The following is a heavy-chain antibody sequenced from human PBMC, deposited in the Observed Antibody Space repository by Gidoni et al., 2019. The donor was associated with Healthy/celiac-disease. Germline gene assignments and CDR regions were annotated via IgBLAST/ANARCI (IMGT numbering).Heavy chain of an antibody. CDR3: ARAGGDRLVDY. V-gene: IGHV4-34*01. Sequence: QVQLQQWGAGLLKPSETLSLTCAVYGGSFSGYYWSWIRQPPGKGLEWIGEINHSGSTNYNPSLKSRVTISVDTSKNQFSLKLSSVTAADTAVYYCARAGGDRLVDYWGQGTLVTVSS. CDR1: GGSFSGYY. CDR2: INHSGST. J-gene: IGHJ4*02. D-gene: IGHD2-21*01.